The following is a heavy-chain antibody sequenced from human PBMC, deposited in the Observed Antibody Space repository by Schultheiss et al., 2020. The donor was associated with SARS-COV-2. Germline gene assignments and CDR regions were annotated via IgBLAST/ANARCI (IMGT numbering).Heavy chain of an antibody. D-gene: IGHD3-10*01. CDR1: GFTFDDYT. J-gene: IGHJ5*02. V-gene: IGHV3-74*01. CDR2: INSDGSST. CDR3: ARGTPPFRGDRKDWFDP. Sequence: GGSLRLSCAASGFTFDDYTMHWVRQAPGKGLEWVSRINSDGSSTSYADSVKGRFTISRDNAKNSLYLQMNSLRAEDTAVYYCARGTPPFRGDRKDWFDPWGQGTLVTVSS.